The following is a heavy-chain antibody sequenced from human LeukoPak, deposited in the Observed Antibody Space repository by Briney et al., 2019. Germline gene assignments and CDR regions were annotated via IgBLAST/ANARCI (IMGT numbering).Heavy chain of an antibody. Sequence: GGSLRLSCAASGFTFSSYAMSWVRQAPGKGLEWVSAISGSGGSTYYADSVKGRFTISRDSSKNTLYLQMNSLRAEDTAVYYCAKDVLYSSSWYYYFDYWGQGTLVTVSS. J-gene: IGHJ4*02. V-gene: IGHV3-23*01. CDR2: ISGSGGST. CDR1: GFTFSSYA. D-gene: IGHD6-13*01. CDR3: AKDVLYSSSWYYYFDY.